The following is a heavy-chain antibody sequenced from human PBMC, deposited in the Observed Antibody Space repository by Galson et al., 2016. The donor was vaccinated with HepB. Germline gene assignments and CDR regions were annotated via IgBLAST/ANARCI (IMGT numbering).Heavy chain of an antibody. D-gene: IGHD5-18*01. Sequence: SLRLSCAASGFTLSSYAMSWVRQAPGKGLEWVSSVSGSGSITYYADSVKGRFTISRDKSTNTLYLQMRSLRVEDTAVYYCAKGEGYSFGPNCDYWGQGTLVTVSS. CDR3: AKGEGYSFGPNCDY. V-gene: IGHV3-23*01. CDR2: VSGSGSIT. CDR1: GFTLSSYA. J-gene: IGHJ4*02.